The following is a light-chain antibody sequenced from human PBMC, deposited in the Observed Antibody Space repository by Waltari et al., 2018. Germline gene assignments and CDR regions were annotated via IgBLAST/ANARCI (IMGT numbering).Light chain of an antibody. J-gene: IGKJ3*01. CDR1: QSVLYSSNNKNY. V-gene: IGKV4-1*01. CDR2: WAS. Sequence: DIVMTQSPDSLAVSLGERATINCKSSQSVLYSSNNKNYLAWYQQKPGQPPILLIYWASTRESGVPDRFSGSGSGTDFTLTISNLQAEDVAVYYCQQYYSTPFTFGPGTKVDIK. CDR3: QQYYSTPFT.